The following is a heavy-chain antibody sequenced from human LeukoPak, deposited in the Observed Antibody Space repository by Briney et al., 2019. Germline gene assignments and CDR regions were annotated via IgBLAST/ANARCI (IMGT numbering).Heavy chain of an antibody. V-gene: IGHV1-69*04. D-gene: IGHD2-15*01. Sequence: SVKVSCKASGGTFSSYAISWVRQAPGQGLEWMGRIIPILGIAHYAQKFQGRVTITADKSTSTAYMELSSLRSEDTAVYYCANLCSGGSCYCDYWGQGTLVTVSS. CDR3: ANLCSGGSCYCDY. J-gene: IGHJ4*02. CDR1: GGTFSSYA. CDR2: IIPILGIA.